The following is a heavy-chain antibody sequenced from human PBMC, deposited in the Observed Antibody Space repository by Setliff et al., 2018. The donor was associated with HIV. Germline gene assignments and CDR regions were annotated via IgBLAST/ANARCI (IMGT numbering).Heavy chain of an antibody. CDR1: GFTFSTYA. V-gene: IGHV3-23*01. CDR2: ISGSGYP. D-gene: IGHD1-26*01. CDR3: ARVSELLAYYMDV. Sequence: GSLRLSCVASGFTFSTYAINWVRLAPGKGLEWVSSISGSGYPYYADSVKGRFTISRDNSKNTLFLQMDSLRAEDTALYYCARVSELLAYYMDVWGKGTTVTVSS. J-gene: IGHJ6*03.